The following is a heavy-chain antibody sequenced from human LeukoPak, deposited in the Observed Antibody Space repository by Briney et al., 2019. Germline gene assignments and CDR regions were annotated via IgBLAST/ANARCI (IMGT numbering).Heavy chain of an antibody. J-gene: IGHJ4*02. CDR1: GYTFTSYY. D-gene: IGHD3-22*01. CDR2: INPSGGST. V-gene: IGHV1-46*01. Sequence: GASVKVSCKASGYTFTSYYMHWVRQAPGQGLEWMGIINPSGGSTSYAQKFQGRVTMTRDMSTSTVYMELSSLRSEDTAVYYCARGKFGHYDSSGYYSSAAPSDYWGQGTLVTVSS. CDR3: ARGKFGHYDSSGYYSSAAPSDY.